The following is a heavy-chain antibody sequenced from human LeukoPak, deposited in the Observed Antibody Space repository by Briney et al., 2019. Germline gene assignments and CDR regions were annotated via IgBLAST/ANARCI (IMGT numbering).Heavy chain of an antibody. J-gene: IGHJ4*02. Sequence: SETLSLTCTVSGGSINTYYWSWVRQPPGKGLEWIGYIYSSGSTNYNPSLKTRVTMSVDTSKNQFSLKLSSATAADTAVYYCARHPSAVAGKTFDCWGQGTLVTVSS. D-gene: IGHD6-19*01. CDR3: ARHPSAVAGKTFDC. CDR2: IYSSGST. CDR1: GGSINTYY. V-gene: IGHV4-59*08.